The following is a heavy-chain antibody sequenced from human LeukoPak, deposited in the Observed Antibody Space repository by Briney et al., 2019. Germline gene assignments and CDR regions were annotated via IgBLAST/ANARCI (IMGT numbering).Heavy chain of an antibody. J-gene: IGHJ3*02. CDR1: GGSISSYY. V-gene: IGHV4-59*01. CDR3: ARDVGSSGYNAFDI. CDR2: VFYSGST. D-gene: IGHD3-22*01. Sequence: SETLSLTCTVSGGSISSYYWSWIRQPPGKGLEWIGYVFYSGSTNYNPSLKSRVTTSVDTSKNQFSLKLSSVTAADTAVYYCARDVGSSGYNAFDIWGQGTVVTVSS.